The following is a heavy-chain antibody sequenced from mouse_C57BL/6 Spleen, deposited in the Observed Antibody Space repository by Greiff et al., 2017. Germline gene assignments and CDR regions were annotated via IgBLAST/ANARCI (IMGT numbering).Heavy chain of an antibody. CDR1: GYTFTDYN. J-gene: IGHJ3*01. CDR2: INPNNGGT. CDR3: ARGGTTVGPTGFAY. V-gene: IGHV1-22*01. D-gene: IGHD1-1*01. Sequence: EVQLQQSGPELVKPGASVKMSCKASGYTFTDYNMHWVKQSHGKSLEWIGYINPNNGGTSYNQKFKGKATLTVNKSSSTAYMELRSLASEDSAVYYQARGGTTVGPTGFAYWGQGTLVTVSA.